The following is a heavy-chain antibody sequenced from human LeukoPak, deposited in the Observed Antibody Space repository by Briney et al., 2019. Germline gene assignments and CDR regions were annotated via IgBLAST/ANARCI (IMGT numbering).Heavy chain of an antibody. CDR3: ARGGYGSGTYYNY. Sequence: SETLSLTCAVYGGSFSDYYWSWIRRPPGKGLEWIGEINHSGSTYYNPSLKSRVTISIDTSKKQFSLKLNSVTAADTAVYYCARGGYGSGTYYNYWGQGTLVTVSS. D-gene: IGHD3-10*01. J-gene: IGHJ4*02. CDR2: INHSGST. V-gene: IGHV4-34*01. CDR1: GGSFSDYY.